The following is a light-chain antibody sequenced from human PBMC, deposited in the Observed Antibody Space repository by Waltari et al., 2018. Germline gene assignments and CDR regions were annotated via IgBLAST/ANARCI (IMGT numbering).Light chain of an antibody. CDR2: GAS. V-gene: IGKV3-20*01. CDR3: QQYGSSIMYT. J-gene: IGKJ2*01. CDR1: QSITKRY. Sequence: EVVLTQSPGALSLSPGERATVSCRASQSITKRYFAWYQQKPGQAPRLLIYGASSRAPGIPDRFSGSGSGTDFTLTISRLGPDDFAVYYCQQYGSSIMYTFGQGTKLEIK.